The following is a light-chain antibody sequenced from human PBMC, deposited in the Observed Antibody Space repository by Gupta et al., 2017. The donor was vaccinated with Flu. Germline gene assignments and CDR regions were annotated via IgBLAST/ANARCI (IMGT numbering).Light chain of an antibody. CDR1: EGLGSN. CDR3: HHTNSLHQS. CDR2: YAS. J-gene: IGKJ2*03. Sequence: ETVLTQSPEFQSVTPGETVTITCRASEGLGSNLHWFQQKPHQSPKLLIKYASESFPGVPSRFSGSGFGTYHTLTIHGLEAEDAATYYCHHTNSLHQSFGQGTKLEI. V-gene: IGKV6-21*01.